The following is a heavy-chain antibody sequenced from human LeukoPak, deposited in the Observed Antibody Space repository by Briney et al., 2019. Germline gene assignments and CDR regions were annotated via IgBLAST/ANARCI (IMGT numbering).Heavy chain of an antibody. V-gene: IGHV3-30-3*01. CDR1: GFTFSSYA. Sequence: PGRSLRLSCAASGFTFSSYAMHWVRQAPGKGLEWVAVISYDGSNKYYADSVKGRFTISRDNSKNTLYLQMNSLRAEDTAVYYCARGENYYDSSGYDYWGQGTLVTVSS. J-gene: IGHJ4*02. CDR2: ISYDGSNK. CDR3: ARGENYYDSSGYDY. D-gene: IGHD3-22*01.